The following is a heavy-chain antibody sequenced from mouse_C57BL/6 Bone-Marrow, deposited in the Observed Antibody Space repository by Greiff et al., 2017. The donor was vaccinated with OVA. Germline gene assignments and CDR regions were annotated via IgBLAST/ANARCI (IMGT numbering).Heavy chain of an antibody. J-gene: IGHJ4*01. Sequence: QVQLQQPGAELVKPGASVKMSCKASGYTFTSYWITWVKQRPGQGLEWIGDIYPGSGSTNYNEKFKSKATLTVDTSSSTAYVQLSSLTSEASSVYYCARWGGNYPYAMDYWGQGTSVTVSS. CDR1: GYTFTSYW. V-gene: IGHV1-55*01. CDR2: IYPGSGST. CDR3: ARWGGNYPYAMDY. D-gene: IGHD2-1*01.